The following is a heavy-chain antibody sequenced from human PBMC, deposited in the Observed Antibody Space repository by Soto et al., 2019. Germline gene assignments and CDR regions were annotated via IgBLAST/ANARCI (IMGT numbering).Heavy chain of an antibody. Sequence: QVQLQESGPGLVKPSQTLSLTCTVSGGSISSGGYYWSWIRQHPGKGLEWIGYIYYSGSTYYNPSLKSRVTRSVDTSKNQFSLKLSSVTAADTAVYYCRGDFWSGYYNVDYWGQGTLVTVSS. CDR1: GGSISSGGYY. CDR3: RGDFWSGYYNVDY. J-gene: IGHJ4*02. CDR2: IYYSGST. V-gene: IGHV4-31*03. D-gene: IGHD3-3*01.